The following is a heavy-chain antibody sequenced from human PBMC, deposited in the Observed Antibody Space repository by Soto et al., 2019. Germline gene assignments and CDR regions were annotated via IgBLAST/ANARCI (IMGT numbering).Heavy chain of an antibody. J-gene: IGHJ4*02. D-gene: IGHD6-13*01. V-gene: IGHV4-59*08. CDR2: IYYTGST. CDR1: GGSISTYY. CDR3: ARVRFEQQLSHFDY. Sequence: PSETLSLTCTVSGGSISTYYWSWIRQPPGKGLEWIGYIYYTGSTNYSPSLKSRVTISVDTSKNQFSLQLNSVTPEDTAVYYCARVRFEQQLSHFDYWGQGILVTVSS.